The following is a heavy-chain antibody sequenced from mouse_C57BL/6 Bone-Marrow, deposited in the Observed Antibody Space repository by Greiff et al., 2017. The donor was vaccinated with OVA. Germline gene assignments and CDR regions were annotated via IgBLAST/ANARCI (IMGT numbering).Heavy chain of an antibody. Sequence: EVQLVESGGGLVKPGGSLKLSCAASGFTFSDSGMHWVRQAPEKGLEWVAYISSGSSTIYYADTVKGRFTISRDNAKNTLFLQMTILRSEDTAMYYCARPDYWGQGTTLTVSS. CDR2: ISSGSSTI. J-gene: IGHJ2*01. CDR3: ARPDY. V-gene: IGHV5-17*01. CDR1: GFTFSDSG.